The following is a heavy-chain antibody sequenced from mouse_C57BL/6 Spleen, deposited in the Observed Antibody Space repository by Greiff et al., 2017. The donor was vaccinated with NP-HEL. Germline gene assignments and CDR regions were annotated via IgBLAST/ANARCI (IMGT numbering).Heavy chain of an antibody. Sequence: QVQLQQPGAELVMPGASVKLSCKASGYTFTSYWMHWVKQRPGQGLEWIGEIDPSDSYTNYNQKFKGKSTLTVDKSSSTAYMQLSSLTSEDSAVYYWARHEDYYYGSSYGYFDVWGTGTTVTVSS. J-gene: IGHJ1*03. D-gene: IGHD1-1*01. CDR2: IDPSDSYT. V-gene: IGHV1-69*01. CDR1: GYTFTSYW. CDR3: ARHEDYYYGSSYGYFDV.